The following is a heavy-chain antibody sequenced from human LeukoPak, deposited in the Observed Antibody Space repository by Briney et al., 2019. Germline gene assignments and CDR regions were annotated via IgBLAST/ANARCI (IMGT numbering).Heavy chain of an antibody. J-gene: IGHJ4*02. CDR3: ARTQTIFRGSYDY. Sequence: SDTLSLTCTVSGGSISHSSYFWGWIRQPPAKGLEWIGGSYYNGGTFNGPFISSRVTVFVDTSKNIITLRLSSVAAADTAVYYCARTQTIFRGSYDYWGQGTLVTVSS. CDR1: GGSISHSSYF. D-gene: IGHD4/OR15-4a*01. V-gene: IGHV4-39*01. CDR2: SYYNGGT.